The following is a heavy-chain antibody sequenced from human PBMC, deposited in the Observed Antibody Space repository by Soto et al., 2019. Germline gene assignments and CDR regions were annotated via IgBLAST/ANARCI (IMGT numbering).Heavy chain of an antibody. Sequence: QITLKESGPTLVKPTQTLTLTCTLSGFSLFTSGVGVGWIRQPPGEALEWLALIYWDDDKRYSPILRSRLTLTKDPPQNQVVLTVTNMEPVDTATYYCAHKGDGYRGFKYWGQGTLVTVSS. CDR3: AHKGDGYRGFKY. CDR2: IYWDDDK. CDR1: GFSLFTSGVG. J-gene: IGHJ4*02. V-gene: IGHV2-5*02. D-gene: IGHD5-12*01.